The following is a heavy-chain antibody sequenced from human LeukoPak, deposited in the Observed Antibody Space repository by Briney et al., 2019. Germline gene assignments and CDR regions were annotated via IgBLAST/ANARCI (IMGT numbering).Heavy chain of an antibody. V-gene: IGHV3-7*01. D-gene: IGHD6-19*01. CDR2: IHRDGSEK. J-gene: IGHJ3*02. CDR3: ATKIAVAGNAFDI. CDR1: GFHFDNYW. Sequence: GGSLRLSCAASGFHFDNYWMTWVRQAPGMGLEWLANIHRDGSEKYYVVSVKGRFTISRVNAKNSLYLQMNSLRAEDTAVYYCATKIAVAGNAFDIWGQGAMVTVSS.